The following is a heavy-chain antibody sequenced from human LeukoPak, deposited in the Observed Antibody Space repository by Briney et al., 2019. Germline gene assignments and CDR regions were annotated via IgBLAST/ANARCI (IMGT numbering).Heavy chain of an antibody. D-gene: IGHD1-26*01. V-gene: IGHV3-7*01. CDR1: GFIFSNYW. CDR3: ARVGVGAPPHAFDI. CDR2: IKYDGSET. Sequence: PGGSLRLSCEASGFIFSNYWMSWVRQAPGKGLEWVANIKYDGSETYYVDSVKGRFTISRDNGKNSLYVQMNSLRAEDTAVYYCARVGVGAPPHAFDIWGQGTMVTVSS. J-gene: IGHJ3*02.